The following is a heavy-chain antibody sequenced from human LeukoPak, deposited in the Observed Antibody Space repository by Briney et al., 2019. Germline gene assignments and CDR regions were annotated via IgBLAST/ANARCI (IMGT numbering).Heavy chain of an antibody. CDR2: ISYSGGST. J-gene: IGHJ4*02. D-gene: IGHD6-19*01. CDR1: GLSFSSYA. V-gene: IGHV3-23*01. Sequence: GGSLRLSCAASGLSFSSYAMSWVRQAPGKGLEWVSAISYSGGSTYYADSVKGRFTISRDNSKNTLYLQMNSLRAEDTAVYYCAKDQRSIAVAGYFDYWGQGTLVTVSS. CDR3: AKDQRSIAVAGYFDY.